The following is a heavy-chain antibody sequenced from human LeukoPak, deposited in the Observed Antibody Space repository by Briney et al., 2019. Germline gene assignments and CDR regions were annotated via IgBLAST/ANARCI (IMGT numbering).Heavy chain of an antibody. J-gene: IGHJ5*02. D-gene: IGHD6-19*01. CDR2: INHSGST. V-gene: IGHV4-34*01. CDR1: GGSFSGYY. Sequence: SETLSLTCAAYGGSFSGYYWTWIRQPPGKGLEWLGEINHSGSTNYNPSLKSRVTISVDTSKSQFSLKLSSVTAADTAVYYCARRSGWYFSRHGWFDPWGQGTLVTVSS. CDR3: ARRSGWYFSRHGWFDP.